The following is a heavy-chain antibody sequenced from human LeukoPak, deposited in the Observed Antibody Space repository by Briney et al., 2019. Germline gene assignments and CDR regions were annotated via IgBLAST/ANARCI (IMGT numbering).Heavy chain of an antibody. CDR3: ARGGRYYGSGSYQIYYYYYMDV. CDR2: INHSGST. J-gene: IGHJ6*03. Sequence: PSETLSLTCTVSGYSISSGYYWGWIRQPPGKGLEWIGEINHSGSTDYNPSLKSRVTISVDTSENQFSLKLSSVTAADTAVYCCARGGRYYGSGSYQIYYYYYMDVWGKGTTVTISS. D-gene: IGHD3-10*01. V-gene: IGHV4-38-2*02. CDR1: GYSISSGYY.